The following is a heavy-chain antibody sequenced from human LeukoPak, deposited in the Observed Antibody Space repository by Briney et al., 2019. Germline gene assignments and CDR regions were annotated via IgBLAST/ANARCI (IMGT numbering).Heavy chain of an antibody. CDR2: IYSGGST. CDR1: GFIVSSNY. J-gene: IGHJ3*02. Sequence: PGGSLRLSCAASGFIVSSNYMSWVRQAPGKGLEWVSVIYSGGSTNYADSVKGRFTISRDKSKNTLYLQMNSLRAEDTAVYYCASFYYNSGYGAFDIWGQGTMVTVSS. V-gene: IGHV3-53*01. CDR3: ASFYYNSGYGAFDI. D-gene: IGHD3-10*01.